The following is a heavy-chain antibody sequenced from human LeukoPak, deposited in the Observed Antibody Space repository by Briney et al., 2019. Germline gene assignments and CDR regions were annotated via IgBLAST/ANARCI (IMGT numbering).Heavy chain of an antibody. CDR2: ISSNGGST. J-gene: IGHJ4*02. CDR1: GFTFSSYA. V-gene: IGHV3-64*01. D-gene: IGHD5-12*01. Sequence: GGSLRLSCAASGFTFSSYAMHWVRQAPGKGLEYVSAISSNGGSTYYANSVKGRFTISRDNSKNTLYLQMGSLRAEDMAVYYCARDYSGYPGIADYWGQGTLVTVSS. CDR3: ARDYSGYPGIADY.